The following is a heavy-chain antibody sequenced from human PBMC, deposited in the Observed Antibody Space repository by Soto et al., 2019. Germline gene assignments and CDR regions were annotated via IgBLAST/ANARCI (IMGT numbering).Heavy chain of an antibody. Sequence: ASVKVSCTASGYTFTSYGISWVRQAPGQGLEWMGWISAYNGNTNYAQKLQGRVTMTTDTSTSTAYMELRSLRSDDTAVYYCASCTSPTNCFDPWCQGTLVTGSS. CDR1: GYTFTSYG. V-gene: IGHV1-18*04. J-gene: IGHJ5*02. D-gene: IGHD2-8*01. CDR3: ASCTSPTNCFDP. CDR2: ISAYNGNT.